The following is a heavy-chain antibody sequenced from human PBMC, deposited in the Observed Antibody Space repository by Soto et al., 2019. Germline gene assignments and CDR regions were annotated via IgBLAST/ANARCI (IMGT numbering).Heavy chain of an antibody. D-gene: IGHD4-4*01. V-gene: IGHV3-30*18. Sequence: PGGSLRLSCAASGFTFSSYGMHWVRQAPGKGLEWVAVISYDGSNKYYADSVKGRFTISRDNSKNTLYLQMNSLRAEDTAVYCCAKTLYSNVFVYYYYYGMDVWGQGTTVTVSS. J-gene: IGHJ6*02. CDR1: GFTFSSYG. CDR2: ISYDGSNK. CDR3: AKTLYSNVFVYYYYYGMDV.